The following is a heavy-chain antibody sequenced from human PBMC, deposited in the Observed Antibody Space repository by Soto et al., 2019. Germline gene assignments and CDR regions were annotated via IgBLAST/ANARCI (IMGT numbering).Heavy chain of an antibody. D-gene: IGHD3-9*01. CDR2: ISWNSGRI. V-gene: IGHV3-9*01. CDR3: ASGPGPTNYYDILTGPRGVFDS. Sequence: GGSLRLSCAASGFTFDDYAMYWVRQVPGKGLEWVSGISWNSGRIGYADSVKGRFTISRDSSKNTLYLQMNSLRDEDTAVYYCASGPGPTNYYDILTGPRGVFDSWGQGTLVTVSS. J-gene: IGHJ4*02. CDR1: GFTFDDYA.